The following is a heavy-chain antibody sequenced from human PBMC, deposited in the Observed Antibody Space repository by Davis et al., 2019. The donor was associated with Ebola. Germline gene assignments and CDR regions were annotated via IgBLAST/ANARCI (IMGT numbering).Heavy chain of an antibody. CDR3: SRGVDTTLASWSDALDV. D-gene: IGHD2-15*01. V-gene: IGHV3-64*01. CDR2: ISSNGGST. Sequence: GGSLRLSCAASGFTFSSYAMHWVRQAPGKGLEYVSAISSNGGSTYYANSVKGRFTISRDNAKNTLYLQMDSLTDDDTALYYCSRGVDTTLASWSDALDVWGQGTMVTVSS. J-gene: IGHJ3*01. CDR1: GFTFSSYA.